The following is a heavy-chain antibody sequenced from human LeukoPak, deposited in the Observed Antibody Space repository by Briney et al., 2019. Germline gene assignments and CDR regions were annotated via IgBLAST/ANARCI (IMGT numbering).Heavy chain of an antibody. CDR3: ARGGRASDSSSYYDY. CDR1: GFTFSSYA. Sequence: GGSLRLSCAASGFTFSSYAMSWVRQAPGKGLEWVSAISGSGGSTYYADSVKGRFTISRDNSKNTLYLQMNSLRAEDTALYYCARGGRASDSSSYYDYWGQGTLVTVSS. J-gene: IGHJ4*02. V-gene: IGHV3-23*01. CDR2: ISGSGGST. D-gene: IGHD3-22*01.